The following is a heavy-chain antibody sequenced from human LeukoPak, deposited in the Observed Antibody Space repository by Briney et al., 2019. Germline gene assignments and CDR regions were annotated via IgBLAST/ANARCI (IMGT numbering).Heavy chain of an antibody. J-gene: IGHJ3*02. CDR3: ARGREYYDFWSGHIGAFDI. CDR2: MNPNSGNT. D-gene: IGHD3-3*01. CDR1: GYTFTSYG. V-gene: IGHV1-8*02. Sequence: GASVKVSCTASGYTFTSYGISWVRQATGQGLEWMGWMNPNSGNTGYAQKFQGRVTMTRNTSISTAYMELSSLRSEDTAVYYCARGREYYDFWSGHIGAFDIWGQGTMVTVSS.